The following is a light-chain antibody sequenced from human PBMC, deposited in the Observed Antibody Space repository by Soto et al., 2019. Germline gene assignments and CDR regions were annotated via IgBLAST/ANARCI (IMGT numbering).Light chain of an antibody. Sequence: EIVFTQSPCTLSLSPGERATLSCRAIQTISDNYVAWYQQKPGQAPRLLIYRASRRATGIPDRFTGSGSGTDFSLTISRLEPEDFAVYYCQQYGTSPSWTFGQGTKVDI. V-gene: IGKV3-20*01. CDR1: QTISDNY. J-gene: IGKJ1*01. CDR3: QQYGTSPSWT. CDR2: RAS.